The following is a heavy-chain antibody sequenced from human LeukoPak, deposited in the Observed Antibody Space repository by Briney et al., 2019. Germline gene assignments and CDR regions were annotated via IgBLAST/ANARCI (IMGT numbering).Heavy chain of an antibody. D-gene: IGHD5-12*01. V-gene: IGHV3-30*18. Sequence: GRSLRLSCAASGFTFSSYGMHWVRQTPGKGLEWVAVISYDGNNKYYADSVKGRFTISRDNSKNTLYLQMNSLRAEDTAVYYCAKDLALRVATTIGYYGMDVWGQGTTVTVSS. J-gene: IGHJ6*02. CDR3: AKDLALRVATTIGYYGMDV. CDR1: GFTFSSYG. CDR2: ISYDGNNK.